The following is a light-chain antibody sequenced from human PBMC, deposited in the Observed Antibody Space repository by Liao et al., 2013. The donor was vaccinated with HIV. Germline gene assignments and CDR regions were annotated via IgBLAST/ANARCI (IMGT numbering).Light chain of an antibody. Sequence: SYELTQPPSVSVSPGQTARITCSGDALPKLYAYWYQQKPGQAPVLLIYKDSERPSGIPERFSGSSSGTTVTLTISGVQAEDEADYYCQAWDSSTGVFGGGTKLTVL. CDR3: QAWDSSTGV. CDR2: KDS. J-gene: IGLJ2*01. CDR1: ALPKLY. V-gene: IGLV3-25*03.